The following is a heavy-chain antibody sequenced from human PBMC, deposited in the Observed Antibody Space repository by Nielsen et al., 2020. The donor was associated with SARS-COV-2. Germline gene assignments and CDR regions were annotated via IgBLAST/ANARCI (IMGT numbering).Heavy chain of an antibody. D-gene: IGHD1-20*01. CDR2: ISASAGT. V-gene: IGHV3-23*01. Sequence: GESLKISCAASGFTFSSYAMSWVRQAPGKGLEWVSSISASAGTFYADSVKGQFIISRDNSKNTLYLQMNSLRAEDTAVYYCAINWNLDYWGQGTLVTVSS. CDR3: AINWNLDY. CDR1: GFTFSSYA. J-gene: IGHJ4*02.